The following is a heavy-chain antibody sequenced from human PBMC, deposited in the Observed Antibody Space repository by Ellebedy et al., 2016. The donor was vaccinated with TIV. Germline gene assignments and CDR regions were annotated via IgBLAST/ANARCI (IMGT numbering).Heavy chain of an antibody. CDR1: GLTFNTNA. Sequence: PGGSLRLSCAASGLTFNTNAMSWVLQAPGKGLEYLSFISDSGWKTLYPDSVRGRFTVSRDNSKNTLYLQMHGLRPEDSAVYYCVATSPARGSFDFWGQGTMVTVSS. J-gene: IGHJ3*01. V-gene: IGHV3-23*01. CDR2: ISDSGWKT. CDR3: VATSPARGSFDF. D-gene: IGHD2-15*01.